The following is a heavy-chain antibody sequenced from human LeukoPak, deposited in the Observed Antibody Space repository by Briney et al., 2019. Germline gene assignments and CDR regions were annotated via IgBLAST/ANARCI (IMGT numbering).Heavy chain of an antibody. CDR3: ARGRDIVVVPAAMPVWFDP. CDR2: ISFRGST. CDR1: GGSIRSSDYY. Sequence: SETLSLTCTLSGGSIRSSDYYWGWIRQPPGRGLEWIGSISFRGSTNYNPSLKSRVTISVDTSKNQFSLKLSSVTAADTAVYYCARGRDIVVVPAAMPVWFDPWGQGTLVTVSS. J-gene: IGHJ5*02. D-gene: IGHD2-2*01. V-gene: IGHV4-39*07.